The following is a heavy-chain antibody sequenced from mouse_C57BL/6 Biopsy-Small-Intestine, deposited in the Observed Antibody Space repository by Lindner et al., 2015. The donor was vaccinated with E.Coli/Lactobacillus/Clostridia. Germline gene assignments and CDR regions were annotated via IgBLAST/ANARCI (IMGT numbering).Heavy chain of an antibody. CDR3: TREWTTVGDS. D-gene: IGHD1-1*01. Sequence: VQLQEVWGGLVKPGGSLKLSCAASGFTFSDYGMHWVRQAPEKGLEWVAYINSGSNTMYYEDTVKGRFTISRDNAKNTLFLQVTSLRSEDTAMYYCTREWTTVGDSWGQGTTLTVSS. V-gene: IGHV5-17*01. CDR2: INSGSNTM. J-gene: IGHJ2*01. CDR1: GFTFSDYG.